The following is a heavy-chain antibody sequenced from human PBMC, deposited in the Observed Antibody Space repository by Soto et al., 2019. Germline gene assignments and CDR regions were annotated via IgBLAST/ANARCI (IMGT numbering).Heavy chain of an antibody. CDR3: ARGRDWFDP. Sequence: PSETLSLTCAVYGGSFRGYCWNWIRQPPGKGLEWIGEIDHSGYTNYNPSLKSRVTISVDTSKNQFSLRLTSVTAADTAVYYCARGRDWFDPWGQGTLVTVSS. CDR1: GGSFRGYC. CDR2: IDHSGYT. V-gene: IGHV4-34*01. J-gene: IGHJ5*02.